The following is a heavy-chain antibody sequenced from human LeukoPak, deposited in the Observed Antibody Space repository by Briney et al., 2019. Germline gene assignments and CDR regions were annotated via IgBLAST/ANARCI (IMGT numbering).Heavy chain of an antibody. CDR3: VRGGESTWS. J-gene: IGHJ5*02. CDR2: INNDGSGT. CDR1: GFTFSSYW. D-gene: IGHD2-15*01. Sequence: GGSLRLSCAASGFTFSSYWMHWVRQAPGQGPVWVSRINNDGSGTTYADSVKGRFTISRDDAKNTLYLQMNSLRAEDTAVYYCVRGGESTWSWGQGTLVTVSS. V-gene: IGHV3-74*01.